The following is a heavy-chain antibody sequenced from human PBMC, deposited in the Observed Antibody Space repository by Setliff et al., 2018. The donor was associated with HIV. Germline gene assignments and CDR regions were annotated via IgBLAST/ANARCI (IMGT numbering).Heavy chain of an antibody. Sequence: SVKVSCKASGGTFRSHEISWVRQAPGQGLEWMGGIVPILNTGNYAPKFQGRFTISRDNTKNSLYLQMNNLRAEDTAVYYCVRDYMWAFDYWGQGTLVTVSS. CDR1: GGTFRSHE. V-gene: IGHV1-69*05. D-gene: IGHD1-26*01. CDR2: IVPILNTG. CDR3: VRDYMWAFDY. J-gene: IGHJ4*02.